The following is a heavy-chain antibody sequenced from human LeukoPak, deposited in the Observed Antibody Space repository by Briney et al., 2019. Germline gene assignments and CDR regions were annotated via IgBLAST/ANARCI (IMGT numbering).Heavy chain of an antibody. CDR1: GFTFSSYS. CDR3: ARDVVVAAKLDY. D-gene: IGHD2-15*01. J-gene: IGHJ4*02. V-gene: IGHV3-21*01. Sequence: PGGSLRLSCAASGFTFSSYSMNWVRQAPGKGREWVSSISSSSSYIYYADSVKGRFTISRDNAKNSLYLQMNSLRAEDTAVYYCARDVVVAAKLDYWGQGTPVTVSS. CDR2: ISSSSSYI.